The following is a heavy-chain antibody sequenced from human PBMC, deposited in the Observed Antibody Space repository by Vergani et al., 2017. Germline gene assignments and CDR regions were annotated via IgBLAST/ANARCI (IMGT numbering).Heavy chain of an antibody. Sequence: EVQVLESGGGLVQPGGSLRLSCAASGFTLSNYPMTWVRQAPGKGLEWVSAISANDDTYYADSVKGRFTVSRDNSKNTLYLQMNRLRAEDTAVYYCAKDITQYNCWGQGTLVTVSS. CDR3: AKDITQYNC. V-gene: IGHV3-23*01. CDR1: GFTLSNYP. J-gene: IGHJ4*02. CDR2: ISANDDT. D-gene: IGHD3-10*01.